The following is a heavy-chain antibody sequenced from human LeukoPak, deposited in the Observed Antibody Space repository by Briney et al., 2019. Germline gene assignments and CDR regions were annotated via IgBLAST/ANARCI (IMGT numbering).Heavy chain of an antibody. V-gene: IGHV4-39*01. CDR2: IYYSGST. CDR1: GGSISSSSYY. Sequence: PSETLSLTCTVSGGSISSSSYYWGWLRQPPGQGLEWIGSIYYSGSTYYNPSLKSRVTISVDTSKNQFSLKLSSVTAADTAVYYCARREGYYYGSGNAFDIWGQGTMVTVSS. CDR3: ARREGYYYGSGNAFDI. J-gene: IGHJ3*02. D-gene: IGHD3-10*01.